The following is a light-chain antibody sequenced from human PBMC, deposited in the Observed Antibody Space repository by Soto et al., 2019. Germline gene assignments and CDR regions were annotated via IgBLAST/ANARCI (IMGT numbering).Light chain of an antibody. Sequence: EIVLTQSPGTLSLSPGQRATLSCRASQSVGSRYLAWYQQKPGQAPRLLIYGASTRATGIPARFSGSGSGTHFTLTISSLQPEDFATYYCQQLHGYPITFGQGTRLEI. J-gene: IGKJ5*01. CDR3: QQLHGYPIT. CDR2: GAS. V-gene: IGKV3-20*01. CDR1: QSVGSRY.